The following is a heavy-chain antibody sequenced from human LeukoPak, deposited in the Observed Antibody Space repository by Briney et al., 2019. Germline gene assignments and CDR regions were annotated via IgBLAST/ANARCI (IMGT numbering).Heavy chain of an antibody. D-gene: IGHD2-15*01. Sequence: GGSLRLSCAASGFTFSSYDMHWVRQATGKGLEWVSAIGTAGDTYYPGSVKGRFTISRENAKNSLYLQMNSLRAGDTAVYYCARALQRYCSGGSCYSHDAFDIWGQGTMVTVSS. CDR1: GFTFSSYD. J-gene: IGHJ3*02. V-gene: IGHV3-13*01. CDR3: ARALQRYCSGGSCYSHDAFDI. CDR2: IGTAGDT.